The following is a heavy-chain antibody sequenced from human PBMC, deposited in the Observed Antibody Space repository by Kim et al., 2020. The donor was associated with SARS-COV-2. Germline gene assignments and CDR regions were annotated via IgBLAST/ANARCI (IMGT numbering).Heavy chain of an antibody. CDR1: GGSFSGYY. CDR3: ARGCRYCSGGSCCAGMDV. V-gene: IGHV4-34*01. CDR2: INHSGST. Sequence: SETLSLTCAVYGGSFSGYYWSWIRQPPGKGLEWIGEINHSGSTNYNPSLKSRVTISVDTSKNQFSLKLSSVTAADTAVYYCARGCRYCSGGSCCAGMDV. J-gene: IGHJ6*01. D-gene: IGHD2-15*01.